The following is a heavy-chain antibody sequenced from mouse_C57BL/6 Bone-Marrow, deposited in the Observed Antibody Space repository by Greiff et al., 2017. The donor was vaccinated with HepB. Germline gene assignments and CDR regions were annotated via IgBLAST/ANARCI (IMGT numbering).Heavy chain of an antibody. CDR1: GFTFSSYA. J-gene: IGHJ1*03. Sequence: EVMLVESGEGLVKPGGSLKLSCAASGFTFSSYAMSWVRRTPEKRLEWVAYISSGGDYIYYADTVKGRFTISRDNARNTLYLQMSSLKSEDTAMYYCTRDGYYDWYFDVWGTGTTVTVSS. CDR3: TRDGYYDWYFDV. CDR2: ISSGGDYI. D-gene: IGHD2-3*01. V-gene: IGHV5-9-1*02.